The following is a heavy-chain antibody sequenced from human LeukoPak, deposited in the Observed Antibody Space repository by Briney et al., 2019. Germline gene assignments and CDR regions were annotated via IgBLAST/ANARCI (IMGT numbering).Heavy chain of an antibody. CDR1: GFTFSDYY. CDR2: ISSSGSTI. D-gene: IGHD6-19*01. Sequence: GGSLRLSCAASGFTFSDYYMSWIHQAPAKGLEWVAYISSSGSTIYYADSVKGRFTISRDNAKNSLYLQMTSLRAEDTAVYYCARDRLVEDYWGQGTLVTVSS. CDR3: ARDRLVEDY. J-gene: IGHJ4*02. V-gene: IGHV3-11*04.